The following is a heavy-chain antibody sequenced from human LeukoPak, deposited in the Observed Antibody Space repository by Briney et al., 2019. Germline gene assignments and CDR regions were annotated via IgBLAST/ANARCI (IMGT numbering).Heavy chain of an antibody. V-gene: IGHV3-72*01. CDR1: GFTFSDHY. D-gene: IGHD3-16*01. CDR2: SRNKANSYTT. J-gene: IGHJ5*02. Sequence: GGSLRLSCAASGFTFSDHYMDWVRQAPGKGLEWVGRSRNKANSYTTEYAASVKGRFTISRDASKNSLYLQMNSLKTEDTAVYYCAKDDNYIRFSSWGQGTLVTVSS. CDR3: AKDDNYIRFSS.